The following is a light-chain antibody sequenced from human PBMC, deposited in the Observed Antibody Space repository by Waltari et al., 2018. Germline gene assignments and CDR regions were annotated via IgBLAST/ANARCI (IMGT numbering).Light chain of an antibody. V-gene: IGKV4-1*01. CDR1: QDVTNS. CDR3: LQHYTTPFT. Sequence: DIVMTQSQECLGVSLGGRATINCKSSQDVTNSLSWYKQQPGQPPELLIYWASTRESGVPDRFSGSGFGTDFTLTIRSLQAEDVAVYYCLQHYTTPFTFGPGTRVDI. CDR2: WAS. J-gene: IGKJ3*01.